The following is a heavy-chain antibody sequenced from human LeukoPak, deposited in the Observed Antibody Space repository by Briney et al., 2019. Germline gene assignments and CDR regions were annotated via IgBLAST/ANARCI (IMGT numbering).Heavy chain of an antibody. CDR2: IYTSGST. J-gene: IGHJ5*02. V-gene: IGHV4-61*02. D-gene: IGHD3-10*01. CDR3: AGQYVLLWFGELWPPFDP. Sequence: DPSETLSLTCTVSGGSISSGSYYWSWIRQPAGKGLEWIGRIYTSGSTNYNPSLKSRVTISVDTSKNQFSLKLSSVTAADTAVYYCAGQYVLLWFGELWPPFDPWGQGTLVTVSS. CDR1: GGSISSGSYY.